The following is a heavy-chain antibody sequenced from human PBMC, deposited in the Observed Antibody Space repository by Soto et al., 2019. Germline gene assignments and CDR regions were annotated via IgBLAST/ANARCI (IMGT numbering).Heavy chain of an antibody. J-gene: IGHJ6*02. CDR1: GYTFTGYY. CDR3: ARARTDYSSSGRVYYYYGMDV. Sequence: ASVKVSCKASGYTFTGYYMHWVRQAPGQGLEWMGWINPNSGGTNYAQKFQGWVTMTRDTSISTAYMELSRLRSDDTAVYYCARARTDYSSSGRVYYYYGMDVWGQGTTVTVSS. D-gene: IGHD6-6*01. CDR2: INPNSGGT. V-gene: IGHV1-2*04.